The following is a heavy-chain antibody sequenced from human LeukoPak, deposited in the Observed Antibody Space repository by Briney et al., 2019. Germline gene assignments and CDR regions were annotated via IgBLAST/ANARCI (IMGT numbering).Heavy chain of an antibody. D-gene: IGHD4-17*01. J-gene: IGHJ6*03. CDR2: IYTSGST. V-gene: IGHV4-4*07. Sequence: SSETLSLTCTVSGGSISSYYWSWIRQPAGKGLEWIGRIYTSGSTNYNPSLKSRVTMSVDTSKNQFSLKLSSVTAADTAVDYCARDIRIGTVTTLQSYMDVWGKGTTVTVSS. CDR3: ARDIRIGTVTTLQSYMDV. CDR1: GGSISSYY.